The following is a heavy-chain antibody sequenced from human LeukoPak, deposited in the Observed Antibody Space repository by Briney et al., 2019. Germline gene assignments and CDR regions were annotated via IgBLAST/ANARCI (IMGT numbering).Heavy chain of an antibody. CDR1: GFTFRGFG. J-gene: IGHJ4*02. Sequence: GGSLRLSCAASGFTFRGFGMNWVRQAPGKGLEWVSYISSTSSTIYYADSVKGRFTISRDNAKNSLYLQMSSLRAEDTAVYYCARSHCSGGSCYFYYFDYWGQGTLVTVSS. D-gene: IGHD2-15*01. CDR2: ISSTSSTI. CDR3: ARSHCSGGSCYFYYFDY. V-gene: IGHV3-48*01.